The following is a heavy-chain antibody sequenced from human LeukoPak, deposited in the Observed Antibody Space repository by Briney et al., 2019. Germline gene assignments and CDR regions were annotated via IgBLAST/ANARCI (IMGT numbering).Heavy chain of an antibody. J-gene: IGHJ3*02. Sequence: GESLKISCKGSGYSFTSYWIGWVRQMPGKGLEWMGIIYPGDSDTRYSPSFQGQVTISADKSISTAYLQWSSLKASDTAMYYCARRLDSSGYYYGKDIGSAFDIWGQGTMVTVSS. D-gene: IGHD3-22*01. CDR2: IYPGDSDT. CDR1: GYSFTSYW. V-gene: IGHV5-51*01. CDR3: ARRLDSSGYYYGKDIGSAFDI.